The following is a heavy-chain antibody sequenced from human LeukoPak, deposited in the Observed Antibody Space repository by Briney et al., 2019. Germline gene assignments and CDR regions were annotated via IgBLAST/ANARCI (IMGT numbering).Heavy chain of an antibody. J-gene: IGHJ4*02. V-gene: IGHV4-59*12. D-gene: IGHD1-26*01. CDR1: GGSISSYY. Sequence: KPSETLSLTCTVSGGSISSYYWSWIRQPPGKGLEWIGYIYYSGSTDYNPSLKSRVTISVDTSKNQFSLKLSSVTAADTAVYYCARDGSYGYYFDYWGQGTLVTVSS. CDR2: IYYSGST. CDR3: ARDGSYGYYFDY.